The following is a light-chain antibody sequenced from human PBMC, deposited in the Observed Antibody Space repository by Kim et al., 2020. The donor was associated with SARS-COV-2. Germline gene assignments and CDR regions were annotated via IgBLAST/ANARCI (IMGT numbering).Light chain of an antibody. V-gene: IGKV1-5*01. Sequence: GDRVTITCRASQSISTWLAWYQQKLGKAPKLLIFDASNLESGVPPRFSGSGSGTEFTLTISSLQPDDVATYYCQQYDRDSTFGQGTKV. CDR3: QQYDRDST. CDR2: DAS. J-gene: IGKJ1*01. CDR1: QSISTW.